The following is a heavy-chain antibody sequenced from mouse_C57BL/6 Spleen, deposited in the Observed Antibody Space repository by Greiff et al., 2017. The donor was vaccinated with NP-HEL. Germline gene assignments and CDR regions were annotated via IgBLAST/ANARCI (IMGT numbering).Heavy chain of an antibody. Sequence: EVKLQESGGGLVQPGGSMKLSCVASGFTFSNYWMNWVRQSPEKGLEWVAQIRLKSDNYATHYAESVKGRFTISRDDSKSRVYLQMNNLRAEDTGIYYCTGGRWLLDAYWGQGTLVTVSA. CDR1: GFTFSNYW. CDR2: IRLKSDNYAT. V-gene: IGHV6-3*01. CDR3: TGGRWLLDAY. J-gene: IGHJ3*01. D-gene: IGHD2-3*01.